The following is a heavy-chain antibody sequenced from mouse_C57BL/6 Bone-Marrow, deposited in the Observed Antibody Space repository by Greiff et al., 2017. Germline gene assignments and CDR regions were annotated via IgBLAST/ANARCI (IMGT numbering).Heavy chain of an antibody. CDR1: GYTFTSYW. CDR3: ARDPHGYGSSCGTY. D-gene: IGHD1-1*01. V-gene: IGHV1-64*01. CDR2: IHPNSGST. J-gene: IGHJ3*01. Sequence: QVQLQQPGAELVKPGASVKLSCKASGYTFTSYWMHWVKQRPGQGLEWIGMIHPNSGSTNYNEKFKSKATLTVDKSSSTAYMQLSSLTSEDAAVYYCARDPHGYGSSCGTYWGQGTLVTVSA.